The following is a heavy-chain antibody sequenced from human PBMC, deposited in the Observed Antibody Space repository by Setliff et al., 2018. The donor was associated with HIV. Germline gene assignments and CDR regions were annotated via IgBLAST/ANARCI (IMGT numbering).Heavy chain of an antibody. CDR3: AKGGGSYCGGGSCPPYWFDP. CDR1: GGTFRGFG. D-gene: IGHD2-15*01. Sequence: SVKVSCKASGGTFRGFGISWVVQAPGQGLEWMGQIIPIFGTPRYAQKFQGRVTITADESTSTAYMDLSSLTSDDTAIYYCAKGGGSYCGGGSCPPYWFDPWGQGTLVTVSS. J-gene: IGHJ5*02. V-gene: IGHV1-69*13. CDR2: IIPIFGTP.